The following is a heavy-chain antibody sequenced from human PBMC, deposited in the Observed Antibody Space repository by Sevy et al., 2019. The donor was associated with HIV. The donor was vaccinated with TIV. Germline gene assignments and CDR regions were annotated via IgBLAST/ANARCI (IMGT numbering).Heavy chain of an antibody. D-gene: IGHD3-10*01. CDR3: ARGFSNYQYTIDY. CDR1: GFTFGGHW. CDR2: IKSDGSFT. Sequence: GSLRLSCAGSGFTFGGHWMHWVRQAPGKGLVWVSRIKSDGSFTTYADSVKGRFTISRDNAKSTLNLQMSSLRAEDTAVYYCARGFSNYQYTIDYWGQGTLVTVSS. J-gene: IGHJ4*02. V-gene: IGHV3-74*01.